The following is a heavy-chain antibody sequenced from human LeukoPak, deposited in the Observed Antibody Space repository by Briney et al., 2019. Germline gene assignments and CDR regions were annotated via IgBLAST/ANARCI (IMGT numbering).Heavy chain of an antibody. J-gene: IGHJ6*02. Sequence: PGGSLRLSCAASGFTFSSYAMSWVRQAPGKGLEWVSAVSGSGGSTYYADSVKGRFTSSRDNSKNTLYPQMNSLRAEDTAVYHCAKAVATVTPRYYYYGMDVWGQGTTVTVSS. CDR1: GFTFSSYA. CDR3: AKAVATVTPRYYYYGMDV. CDR2: VSGSGGST. D-gene: IGHD4-17*01. V-gene: IGHV3-23*01.